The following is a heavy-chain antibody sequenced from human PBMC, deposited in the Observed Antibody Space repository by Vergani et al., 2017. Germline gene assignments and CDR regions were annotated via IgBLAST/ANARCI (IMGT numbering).Heavy chain of an antibody. CDR3: ARAIRDSSGYYGGPFDY. Sequence: QVQLVQSGAEVPKPGSSVKVSCKASGGTFSSYAISWVRQAPGQGLEWMGGIIPIFGTANYAQKFQGRVTITADESTRTGYMGLSSLSAEDTAVYYCARAIRDSSGYYGGPFDYGGQGTLVTVAS. V-gene: IGHV1-69*01. D-gene: IGHD3-22*01. J-gene: IGHJ4*02. CDR2: IIPIFGTA. CDR1: GGTFSSYA.